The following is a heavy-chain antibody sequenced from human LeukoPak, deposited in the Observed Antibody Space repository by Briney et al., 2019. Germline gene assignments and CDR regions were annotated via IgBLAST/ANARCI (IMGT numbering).Heavy chain of an antibody. D-gene: IGHD3-3*01. J-gene: IGHJ5*02. CDR1: GGAFRGYY. CDR2: INHSGST. V-gene: IGHV4-34*01. CDR3: APLRFLEWLLPDWFDP. Sequence: PSETLPIPCAVYGGAFRGYYWSWIRQPPGKWLAWIGEINHSGSTNYNPSLKSRVTISVDTSKNQFSLKLSSVTAADTAVYYCAPLRFLEWLLPDWFDPWGQGTLVTVSS.